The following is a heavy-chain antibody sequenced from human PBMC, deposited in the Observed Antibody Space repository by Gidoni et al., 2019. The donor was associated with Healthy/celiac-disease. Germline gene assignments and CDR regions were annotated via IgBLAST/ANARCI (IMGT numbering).Heavy chain of an antibody. CDR1: GFTFSDYY. D-gene: IGHD5-18*01. CDR2: ISSSSSYT. Sequence: QVQLVESGGGLVKPGGSLRLSCAASGFTFSDYYMSWSRQAPGKGLEWVSYISSSSSYTNYADSVKGRFTISRDNAKNSLYLQMNSLRAEDTAVYYCARDSRQTAMLDYWGQGTLVTVSS. V-gene: IGHV3-11*06. CDR3: ARDSRQTAMLDY. J-gene: IGHJ4*02.